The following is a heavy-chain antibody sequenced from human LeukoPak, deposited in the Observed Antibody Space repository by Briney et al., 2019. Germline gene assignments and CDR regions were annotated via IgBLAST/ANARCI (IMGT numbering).Heavy chain of an antibody. Sequence: PGGSLRLSCVASRFTFSSYSMNWVRQAPGKGLEWVSFISSSGDTIYYADSVKGRFTISRDNSKNTLYLQMNSLRAEDTAVYYCAREGAYYDSEYYFDYWGQGTLVTVSS. CDR2: ISSSGDTI. CDR1: RFTFSSYS. CDR3: AREGAYYDSEYYFDY. V-gene: IGHV3-48*01. J-gene: IGHJ4*02. D-gene: IGHD3-22*01.